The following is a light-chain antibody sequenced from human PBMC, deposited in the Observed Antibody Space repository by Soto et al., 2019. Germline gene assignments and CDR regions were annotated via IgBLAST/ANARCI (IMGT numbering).Light chain of an antibody. CDR2: DVS. J-gene: IGKJ1*01. Sequence: DIQMTQSPSTLSASVGDRVTITCRASQSVTKYLGWYQQKPGKAPNLLIYDVSILESGVPSRFSGSGSGTEFTLTISSLQADDFATYYCQQYNSYSSWTFVQGTKVEI. V-gene: IGKV1-5*01. CDR3: QQYNSYSSWT. CDR1: QSVTKY.